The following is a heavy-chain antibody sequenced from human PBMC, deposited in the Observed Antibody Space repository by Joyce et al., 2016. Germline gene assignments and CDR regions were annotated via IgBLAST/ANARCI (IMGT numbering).Heavy chain of an antibody. CDR3: AGTFNYPHHDGMDV. V-gene: IGHV1-69*02. D-gene: IGHD5-24*01. CDR1: GGSFNKYT. CDR2: IIPMLNMT. Sequence: QVHLVQSGAEVKKSGSSVTVSCKASGGSFNKYTVSWVRQAPGQGLAWMGRIIPMLNMTHYAQEFQGRVTITADKSTTTAYMQLTGLRSDDTAVYFCAGTFNYPHHDGMDVWGQGTTVTVSS. J-gene: IGHJ6*02.